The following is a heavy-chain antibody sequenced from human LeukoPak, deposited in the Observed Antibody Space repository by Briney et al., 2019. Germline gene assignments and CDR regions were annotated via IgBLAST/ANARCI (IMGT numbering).Heavy chain of an antibody. Sequence: GGSLRLSCAASGFTFSSYAMSWVRQAPGKGLEWVSAISGSGGSTYYADSVKGRFTISRDNSKNTLYLQMNSLRAEDTAVYYCAKAIYFSNNHYYHSNAAFDYWGQGTLVTVSS. D-gene: IGHD3-22*01. CDR2: ISGSGGST. CDR3: AKAIYFSNNHYYHSNAAFDY. J-gene: IGHJ4*02. V-gene: IGHV3-23*01. CDR1: GFTFSSYA.